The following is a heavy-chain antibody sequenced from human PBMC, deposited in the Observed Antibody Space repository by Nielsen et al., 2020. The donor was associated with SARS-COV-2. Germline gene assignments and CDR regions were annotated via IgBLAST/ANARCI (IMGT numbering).Heavy chain of an antibody. CDR1: GFTFTNYG. CDR2: ISASGGST. Sequence: GESLKISCAASGFTFTNYGMTWVRQDPGKGLEWVSTISASGGSTFYTDSVKGRFTISRDSFKNTLYLQMNSLRAEDTAVYFCASTYSRGYSFYYFDSWGQGTLVTVSS. CDR3: ASTYSRGYSFYYFDS. J-gene: IGHJ4*02. D-gene: IGHD2-15*01. V-gene: IGHV3-23*01.